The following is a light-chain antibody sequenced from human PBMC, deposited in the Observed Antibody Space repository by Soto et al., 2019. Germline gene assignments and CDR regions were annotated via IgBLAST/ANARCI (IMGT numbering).Light chain of an antibody. CDR2: WAF. Sequence: DIVMTQSPDSLAVSLGERATINCKSSQSVLYSSNNKNYLAWYQQRPGQPPKLIIYWAFTRESGVPDRFSGSGSVTDFTLTTTSLHAEDVAVYYCQPYESTPPTICQGTKLEIK. CDR3: QPYESTPPT. V-gene: IGKV4-1*01. J-gene: IGKJ2*01. CDR1: QSVLYSSNNKNY.